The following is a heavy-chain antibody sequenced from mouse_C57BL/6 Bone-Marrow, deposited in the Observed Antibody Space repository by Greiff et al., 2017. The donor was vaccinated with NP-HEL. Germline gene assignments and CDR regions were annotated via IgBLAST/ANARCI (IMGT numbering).Heavy chain of an antibody. CDR1: GYTFTDYN. CDR3: ATITTVVAPRAY. CDR2: INPNNGGT. V-gene: IGHV1-22*01. Sequence: EVQLQQSGPELVKPGASVKMSCKASGYTFTDYNMHWVKQSHGKSLEWIGYINPNNGGTSYNQKFKGKATLTVNKSSSTAYMELRSLTSEDSAVYYCATITTVVAPRAYWGKGTLVTVSA. J-gene: IGHJ3*01. D-gene: IGHD1-1*01.